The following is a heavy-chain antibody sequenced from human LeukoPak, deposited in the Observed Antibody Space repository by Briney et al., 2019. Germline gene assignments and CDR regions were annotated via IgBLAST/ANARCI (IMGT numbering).Heavy chain of an antibody. D-gene: IGHD1-26*01. V-gene: IGHV4-31*03. CDR3: ARAPPRELAGGFDI. Sequence: PSQTLSLTCTVSGGSISSGGYYWSWIRQHPGKGLEWIGYIYYSGSTYYNPSLKSRVTISVDTSKNQFSLKLSSVTAADTAVYYCARAPPRELAGGFDIWGQGTMVTVSS. J-gene: IGHJ3*02. CDR1: GGSISSGGYY. CDR2: IYYSGST.